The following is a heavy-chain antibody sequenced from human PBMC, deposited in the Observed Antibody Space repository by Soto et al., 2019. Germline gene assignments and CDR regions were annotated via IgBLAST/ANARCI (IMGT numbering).Heavy chain of an antibody. Sequence: SWGSLRLSCAASGFTFISYAISFFRHSPWKGLEWVSLISGSGGSKYYADSVKGRFTISRDNSKNTLYLQMNGLRGEDTAVYYCAKDIAMIVSPPTFDYWGQGTLVTVSS. CDR2: ISGSGGSK. D-gene: IGHD3-22*01. V-gene: IGHV3-23*01. CDR1: GFTFISYA. J-gene: IGHJ4*02. CDR3: AKDIAMIVSPPTFDY.